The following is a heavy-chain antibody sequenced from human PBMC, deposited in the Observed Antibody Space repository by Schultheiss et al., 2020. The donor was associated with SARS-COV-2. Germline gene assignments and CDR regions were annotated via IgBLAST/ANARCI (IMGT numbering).Heavy chain of an antibody. V-gene: IGHV3-13*01. CDR2: IETAGDT. D-gene: IGHD2-15*01. CDR3: ARDGVVVAATLYYYYGMDV. Sequence: GESLKISCAASAFTFSTYDMHWVRQATGRGLEWVSLIETAGDTFYPDSVKGRFTISRENAKNSLYLQMNSLRAEDTAVYYCARDGVVVAATLYYYYGMDVWGQGTTVTVSS. CDR1: AFTFSTYD. J-gene: IGHJ6*02.